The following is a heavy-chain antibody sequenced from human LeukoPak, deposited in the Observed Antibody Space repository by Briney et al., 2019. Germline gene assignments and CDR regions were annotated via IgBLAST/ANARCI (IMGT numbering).Heavy chain of an antibody. CDR1: GYTFTSYD. CDR2: MNPNSGNT. V-gene: IGHV1-8*01. J-gene: IGHJ4*02. CDR3: ARGIKYSSRRNYFDY. D-gene: IGHD6-6*01. Sequence: ASVKVSCKASGYTFTSYDINWVRQGTGQGLGWVGWMNPNSGNTGYAQKFQGRVTMTRNTSISTAYMELSSLRSEDTAVYYCARGIKYSSRRNYFDYWGQGTLVTVSS.